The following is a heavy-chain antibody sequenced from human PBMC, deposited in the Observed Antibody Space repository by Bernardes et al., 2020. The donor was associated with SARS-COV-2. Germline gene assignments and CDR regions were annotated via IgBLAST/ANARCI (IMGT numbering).Heavy chain of an antibody. CDR1: GFTFSSYA. CDR2: IKQYGSEK. J-gene: IGHJ1*01. CDR3: ARVGPGSARDAEYFQH. Sequence: GWSLRLSCAASGFTFSSYAMTWVRQAPGKGLEWVANIKQYGSEKYYVDSVKGRFTISRDNAKNSLYLQMNSLRAEDTAVYYCARVGPGSARDAEYFQHWGQGTLVTVSS. D-gene: IGHD2-21*02. V-gene: IGHV3-7*03.